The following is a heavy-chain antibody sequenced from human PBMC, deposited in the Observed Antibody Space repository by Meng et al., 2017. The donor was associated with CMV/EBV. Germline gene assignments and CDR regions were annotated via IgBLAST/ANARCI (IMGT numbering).Heavy chain of an antibody. V-gene: IGHV3-20*04. CDR2: INWSGSGA. CDR3: VRGDMPAAVLGSFDL. Sequence: GESLKISCVGSGFRFNDHAMIWVRQPPGKGLEWVSVINWSGSGAGYADSVKGRFPISRNNARTSLSLEMNNLGVEDTALYYCVRGDMPAAVLGSFDLWGQGTMVTVSS. D-gene: IGHD2-2*02. CDR1: GFRFNDHA. J-gene: IGHJ3*01.